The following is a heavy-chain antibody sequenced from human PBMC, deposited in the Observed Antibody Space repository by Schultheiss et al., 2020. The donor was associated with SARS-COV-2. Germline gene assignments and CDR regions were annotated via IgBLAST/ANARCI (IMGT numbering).Heavy chain of an antibody. CDR2: IYTSGST. CDR3: ARAIYYYDSSGYYYGYYYYGMDV. V-gene: IGHV4-4*07. CDR1: GGSISSYY. J-gene: IGHJ6*02. D-gene: IGHD3-22*01. Sequence: SQTLSLTCTVSGGSISSYYWSWIRQPPGKGLEWIGRIYTSGSTNYNPSLKSRVTMSVDTSKNQFSLKLSSVTAADTAVYYCARAIYYYDSSGYYYGYYYYGMDVWGQGTTVTVSS.